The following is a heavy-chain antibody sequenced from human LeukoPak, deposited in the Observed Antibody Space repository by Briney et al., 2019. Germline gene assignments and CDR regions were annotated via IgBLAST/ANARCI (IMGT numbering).Heavy chain of an antibody. Sequence: SVKVSCKASGGTFSSYAISWVRQAPGQGLEWMGGIIPIFGTANYAQKFQGRVTITADKSTSTAYMELSSLRPEDTAVYYCARDGSDGSYFDYWGQGTLVTVSS. CDR2: IIPIFGTA. CDR3: ARDGSDGSYFDY. V-gene: IGHV1-69*06. CDR1: GGTFSSYA. J-gene: IGHJ4*02. D-gene: IGHD2-21*02.